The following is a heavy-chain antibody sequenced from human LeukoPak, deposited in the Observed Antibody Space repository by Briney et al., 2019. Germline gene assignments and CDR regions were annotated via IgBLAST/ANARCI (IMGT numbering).Heavy chain of an antibody. D-gene: IGHD2-2*01. CDR1: GYTFTGYY. V-gene: IGHV1-2*02. Sequence: GASVKVSCKASGYTFTGYYVHWVRQAPGQGLEWMGWINPNSGGTNYAQKFQGRVTMTRDTSISTAYMELSRLRSDDTAVYYCARDPGGYCSSTSCPYYYYYMDVWGKGTTVTVSS. CDR2: INPNSGGT. CDR3: ARDPGGYCSSTSCPYYYYYMDV. J-gene: IGHJ6*03.